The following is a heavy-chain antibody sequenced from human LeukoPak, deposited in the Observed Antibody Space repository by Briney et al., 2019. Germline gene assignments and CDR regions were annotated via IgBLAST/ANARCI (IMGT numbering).Heavy chain of an antibody. Sequence: SETLFLTCNVSDDSISSSTFSCSYYWGWIRQPPGKGLESIGSLYYGGRMYNKPSLKNRITISVDRSQNHFSLRLTSVTAADTVVYFCARHLLRDFWTGYLGFDAFDIWGQGLMVTVSS. V-gene: IGHV4-39*01. CDR1: DDSISSSTFSCSYY. CDR2: LYYGGRM. CDR3: ARHLLRDFWTGYLGFDAFDI. D-gene: IGHD3/OR15-3a*01. J-gene: IGHJ3*02.